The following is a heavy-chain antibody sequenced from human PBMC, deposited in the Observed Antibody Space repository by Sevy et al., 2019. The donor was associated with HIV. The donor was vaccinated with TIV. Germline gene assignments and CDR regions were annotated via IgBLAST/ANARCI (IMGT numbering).Heavy chain of an antibody. D-gene: IGHD2-2*01. CDR3: AGGWFGYCSRSTCYALDF. J-gene: IGHJ4*02. Sequence: GGSLRLSCAASGFTSSDYDMTWVRQAPGRGLEWVSGINWNGITTGYADSVKGRFTISRDNAKNSLYLQMNSLRAEDRALYYCAGGWFGYCSRSTCYALDFWGQGALVTVSS. CDR1: GFTSSDYD. CDR2: INWNGITT. V-gene: IGHV3-20*04.